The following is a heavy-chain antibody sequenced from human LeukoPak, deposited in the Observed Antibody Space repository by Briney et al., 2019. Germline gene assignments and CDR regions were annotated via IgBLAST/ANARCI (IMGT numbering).Heavy chain of an antibody. D-gene: IGHD3-10*01. J-gene: IGHJ4*02. V-gene: IGHV3-30*02. Sequence: PGGSLRLSCAASGFTFSGYGMHWVRQAPGKGLEWVAFIRYDGSNKYYADSVKGRFTISRDNSKNTLFLQMNSLRAEDTAVYYCAKDWRGSGSYVDYWGQGTLVTVSS. CDR3: AKDWRGSGSYVDY. CDR1: GFTFSGYG. CDR2: IRYDGSNK.